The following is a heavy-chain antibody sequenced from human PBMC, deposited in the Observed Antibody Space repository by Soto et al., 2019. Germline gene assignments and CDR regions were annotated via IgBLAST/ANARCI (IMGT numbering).Heavy chain of an antibody. D-gene: IGHD3-22*01. CDR1: GYTLTELS. CDR2: FDPEDGET. CDR3: ATNLAYDSSGYLDAFDI. Sequence: ASVKVSCKVSGYTLTELSMHWVRQAPGKGLEWMGGFDPEDGETIYAQKFQGRVTMTEDTPTDTAYMELSSLRSEDTAVYYCATNLAYDSSGYLDAFDIWGQGTMVTVSS. J-gene: IGHJ3*02. V-gene: IGHV1-24*01.